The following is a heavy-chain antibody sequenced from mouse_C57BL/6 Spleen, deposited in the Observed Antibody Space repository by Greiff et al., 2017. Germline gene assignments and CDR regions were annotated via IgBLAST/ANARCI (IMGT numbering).Heavy chain of an antibody. CDR1: GYTFTSYW. J-gene: IGHJ1*03. V-gene: IGHV1-55*01. CDR3: ARSRVGHCVDYYGSSNWYFDV. D-gene: IGHD1-1*01. Sequence: VQLQQPGAELVKPGASVKMSCKASGYTFTSYWITWVKQRPGQGLEWIGDIYPGSGSTNYNEKFKSKATLTVDTSSSTAYMQLSSLTSEDSAVYYCARSRVGHCVDYYGSSNWYFDVWGTGTTVTVSS. CDR2: IYPGSGST.